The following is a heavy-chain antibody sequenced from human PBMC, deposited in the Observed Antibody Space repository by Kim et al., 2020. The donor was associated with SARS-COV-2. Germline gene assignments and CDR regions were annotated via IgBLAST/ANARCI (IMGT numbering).Heavy chain of an antibody. Sequence: SETLSLTCAVYGGSFSGYYWSWIRQPPGKGLEWIGEINHSGSTNYNPSLKSRVTISVDTSKNQFSLKLSSVTAAETAVYYCARGLRRNYAYGYWGQGSLV. CDR3: ARGLRRNYAYGY. CDR2: INHSGST. CDR1: GGSFSGYY. J-gene: IGHJ4*02. V-gene: IGHV4-34*01. D-gene: IGHD3-16*01.